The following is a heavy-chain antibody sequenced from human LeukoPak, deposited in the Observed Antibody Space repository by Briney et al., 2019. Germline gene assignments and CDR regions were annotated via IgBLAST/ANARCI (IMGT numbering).Heavy chain of an antibody. V-gene: IGHV1-2*02. D-gene: IGHD2-2*01. CDR2: INPNSGGT. CDR1: GYTFTGYY. J-gene: IGHJ5*02. CDR3: ARGYCSSTSCYLWLVDP. Sequence: GASVKVSCKASGYTFTGYYMHWVRQAPGQGLEWMGWINPNSGGTNYAQKFQGRVTMTRDTSISTAYMELSRLRSDDTAVYYCARGYCSSTSCYLWLVDPWGQGALVTVSS.